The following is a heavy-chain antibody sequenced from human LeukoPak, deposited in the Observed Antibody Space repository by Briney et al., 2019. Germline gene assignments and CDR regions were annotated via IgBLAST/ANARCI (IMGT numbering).Heavy chain of an antibody. CDR2: IDPGGGTT. Sequence: ASVKVSCKASGYTFTSYYMHWVRQAPGQGLEWMGVIDPGGGTTRYAQRFQGSVTMTRDTSTSTVYMELSSLTSEDTAVYYCATGPPYDFWGQGTLVTVSS. CDR1: GYTFTSYY. J-gene: IGHJ4*02. V-gene: IGHV1-46*01. D-gene: IGHD3-3*01. CDR3: ATGPPYDF.